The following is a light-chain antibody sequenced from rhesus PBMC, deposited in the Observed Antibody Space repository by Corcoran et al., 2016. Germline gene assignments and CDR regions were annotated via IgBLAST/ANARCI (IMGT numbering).Light chain of an antibody. CDR1: QGISKY. V-gene: IGKV1-25*01. J-gene: IGKJ1*01. Sequence: DIQMTQSPSSLSASVGDTVTITCQASQGISKYLALCHQKQGKAPKLLIYEASTLQSGVPSRFSGSGSGTDLPLTLRSRQPEDFATYYCQQPDSYPWTFGQGTKVEI. CDR3: QQPDSYPWT. CDR2: EAS.